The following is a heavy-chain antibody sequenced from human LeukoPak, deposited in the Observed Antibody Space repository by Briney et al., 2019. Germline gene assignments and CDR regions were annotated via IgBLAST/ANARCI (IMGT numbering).Heavy chain of an antibody. J-gene: IGHJ4*02. CDR3: ARVDSTSPHELDY. CDR1: GYTFTDYY. V-gene: IGHV1-2*02. Sequence: GASVKVSCKASGYTFTDYYVHWVRQAPGQGLEWMGCITPNSDGTEYAQKFQGRVTMTRDTSISTAYMELSRLRSDDTAVYYCARVDSTSPHELDYWGQGTLVTVSS. D-gene: IGHD6-6*01. CDR2: ITPNSDGT.